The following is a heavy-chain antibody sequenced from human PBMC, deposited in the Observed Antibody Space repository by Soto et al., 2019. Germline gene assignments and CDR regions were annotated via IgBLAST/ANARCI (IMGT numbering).Heavy chain of an antibody. D-gene: IGHD3-3*01. CDR1: GFTFSNYW. Sequence: EVQLVESGGGLVQPGGALRLSCAASGFTFSNYWMTWVRQSPGKGLEWVANIIKDGSEKAYVDSVKGRFTISSDNAKNSLHLEMNSLRVEDTAVYYCARDWRGLGYWGQGTLVTVSS. CDR3: ARDWRGLGY. CDR2: IIKDGSEK. J-gene: IGHJ4*02. V-gene: IGHV3-7*03.